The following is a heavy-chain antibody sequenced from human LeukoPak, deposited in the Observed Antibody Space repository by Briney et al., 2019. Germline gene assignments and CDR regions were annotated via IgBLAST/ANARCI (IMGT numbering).Heavy chain of an antibody. CDR3: ARRPAPWGYSYGEREYAFDI. CDR1: GFTFSSYA. J-gene: IGHJ3*02. Sequence: GGSLRLSCAASGFTFSSYAMHWVRQAPGKGLEWVAVISYDGSNKYYADSVKGRFTISRDNSKNTLYLQMNSLRAEDTAVYYCARRPAPWGYSYGEREYAFDIWGQGTMVTVSS. D-gene: IGHD5-18*01. CDR2: ISYDGSNK. V-gene: IGHV3-30-3*01.